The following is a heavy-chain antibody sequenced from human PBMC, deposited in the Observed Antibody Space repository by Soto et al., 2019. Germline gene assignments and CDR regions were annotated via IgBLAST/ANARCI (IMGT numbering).Heavy chain of an antibody. Sequence: QITLKESGPTLVKPTQTLTLTCTLSGVSLSTSGVGVGWIRQSPGKALEWLAVIYWDDVKHYSPSLERRLTITKDTSESEVVLTMTNMDPVDTATYYCARKGSGDYALDYWGQGILVTVSS. D-gene: IGHD4-17*01. J-gene: IGHJ4*02. CDR3: ARKGSGDYALDY. CDR1: GVSLSTSGVG. CDR2: IYWDDVK. V-gene: IGHV2-5*02.